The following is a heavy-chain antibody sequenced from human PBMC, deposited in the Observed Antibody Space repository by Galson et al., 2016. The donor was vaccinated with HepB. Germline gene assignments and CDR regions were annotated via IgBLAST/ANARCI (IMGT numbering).Heavy chain of an antibody. V-gene: IGHV3-23*01. D-gene: IGHD2-2*01. Sequence: SLRLSCAASGFTFSKYAMSWVRQAPGKGLEWVSTISGSGGTTDYADSVKGRFTISRDNSKNTLYLQMNSLRAEDTAVYYCARGYPLFDYWGQGTLVTVSS. CDR2: ISGSGGTT. J-gene: IGHJ4*02. CDR1: GFTFSKYA. CDR3: ARGYPLFDY.